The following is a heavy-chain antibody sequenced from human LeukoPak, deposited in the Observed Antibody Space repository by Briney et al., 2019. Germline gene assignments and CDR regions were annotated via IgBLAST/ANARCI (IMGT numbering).Heavy chain of an antibody. J-gene: IGHJ4*02. V-gene: IGHV3-21*01. CDR3: ARDDSIAVAGNFDY. CDR2: ISSSSSYI. Sequence: GGSLRLSCAASGFTFSSYSMNWVRQAPGKGLDWVSSISSSSSYIYYADSVKGRFTISRDSAKNSLYLQMNSLRAEDTAVYYCARDDSIAVAGNFDYWGQGTLVTVSS. CDR1: GFTFSSYS. D-gene: IGHD6-19*01.